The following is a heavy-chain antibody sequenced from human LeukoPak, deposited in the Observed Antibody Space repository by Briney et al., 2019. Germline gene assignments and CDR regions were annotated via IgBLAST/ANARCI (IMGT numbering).Heavy chain of an antibody. J-gene: IGHJ4*02. CDR2: ISSSSSYI. CDR1: GFTFSSYS. Sequence: GGSLRLSCAASGFTFSSYSMNWVRPAPGKGLEWVSSISSSSSYIYYADSVKGRFTISRDNAKNSLYLQMNSLRAEDTAVYYCARDPRAYDSSGYSEYWGQGTLVTVSS. V-gene: IGHV3-21*01. D-gene: IGHD3-22*01. CDR3: ARDPRAYDSSGYSEY.